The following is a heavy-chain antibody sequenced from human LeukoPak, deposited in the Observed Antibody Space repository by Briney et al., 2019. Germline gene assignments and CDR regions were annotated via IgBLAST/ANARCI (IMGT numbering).Heavy chain of an antibody. V-gene: IGHV4-59*01. J-gene: IGHJ6*02. CDR1: GGSIYSYY. CDR2: IFYSGST. D-gene: IGHD5-12*01. CDR3: ARAGVYSGYDIRTFLYYYYGMDV. Sequence: PSETLSLTCTVSGGSIYSYYWSWIRQPPGKGLEWIGYIFYSGSTNYNPSLKSRVTISVDTSKNQFSLKLSSVTAADTAVYYCARAGVYSGYDIRTFLYYYYGMDVWAKGPRSPSP.